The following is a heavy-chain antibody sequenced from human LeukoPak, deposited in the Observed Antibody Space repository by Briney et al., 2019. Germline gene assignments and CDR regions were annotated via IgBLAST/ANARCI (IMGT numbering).Heavy chain of an antibody. D-gene: IGHD6-25*01. J-gene: IGHJ1*01. V-gene: IGHV3-30*18. CDR3: VKEPTSYSSGWYFQH. Sequence: PGGSLRLSCAASGFTVSSNYMSWVRQAPGKGLEWVAVVSHDGRTTFYADSVKGRFTISRDNSRNTLDLQMYSLRAEDTAVYFCVKEPTSYSSGWYFQHWGQGTLVTVSS. CDR1: GFTVSSNY. CDR2: VSHDGRTT.